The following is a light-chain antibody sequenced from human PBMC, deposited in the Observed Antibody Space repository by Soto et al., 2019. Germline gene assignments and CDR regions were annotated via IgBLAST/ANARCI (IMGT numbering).Light chain of an antibody. CDR1: SSNIGSNY. J-gene: IGLJ2*01. V-gene: IGLV1-47*01. CDR2: RNN. Sequence: HSVLTQPPSASGTPGQRVTISCSGSSSNIGSNYVYWYQQLPGTAPKLLIYRNNQRPSGVPDRFSGSKSGTSASLAISGLRSEDEADYYCAAWDDSLSGPDVVFGGGTKLTVL. CDR3: AAWDDSLSGPDVV.